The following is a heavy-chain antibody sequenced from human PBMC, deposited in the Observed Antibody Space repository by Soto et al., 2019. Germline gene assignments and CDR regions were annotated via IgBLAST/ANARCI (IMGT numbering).Heavy chain of an antibody. CDR1: GYTFTSYG. V-gene: IGHV1-18*01. Sequence: GASVKVSCKASGYTFTSYGISWVRQAPGQGLEWMGWISAYNGNTNYARKLQGRVTMTTDTSTSTAYMELRSLRSDDTAVYYCARDTIIQLWIHYYYYGMDVWGQGTTVTVPS. CDR3: ARDTIIQLWIHYYYYGMDV. D-gene: IGHD5-18*01. CDR2: ISAYNGNT. J-gene: IGHJ6*02.